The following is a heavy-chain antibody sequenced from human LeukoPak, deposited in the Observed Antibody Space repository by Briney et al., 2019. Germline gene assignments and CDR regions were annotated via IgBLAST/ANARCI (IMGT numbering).Heavy chain of an antibody. V-gene: IGHV3-74*01. CDR2: INSDGSST. CDR3: ARGGNLYCSATSCYDFDY. CDR1: GFTFSSYW. Sequence: GGSLRLSCAASGFTFSSYWMHWVRQAPGKGLVWVSRINSDGSSTSYADSVKGRFTISRDNVKNSLYLQINSLRAEDTAVYYCARGGNLYCSATSCYDFDYWGQGTLVTVSS. J-gene: IGHJ4*02. D-gene: IGHD2-2*01.